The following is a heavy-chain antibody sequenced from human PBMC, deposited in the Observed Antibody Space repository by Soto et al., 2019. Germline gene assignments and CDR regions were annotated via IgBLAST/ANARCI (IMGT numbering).Heavy chain of an antibody. V-gene: IGHV2-5*02. CDR3: ARLVAAGITYYFDS. D-gene: IGHD2-21*01. CDR2: IYWDDDK. CDR1: AFSRSTSGVG. J-gene: IGHJ4*02. Sequence: QITLKESGPTLVKPTQTLTLTCTFSAFSRSTSGVGVGWIRQPPGKALEWLTFIYWDDDKRYSPSLKSRLTITKDTSKNQVVLTMTNMDPVDTATYYCARLVAAGITYYFDSWGQGTLVTVYS.